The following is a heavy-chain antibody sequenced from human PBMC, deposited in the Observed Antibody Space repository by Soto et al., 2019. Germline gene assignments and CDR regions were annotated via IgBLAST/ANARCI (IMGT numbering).Heavy chain of an antibody. V-gene: IGHV1-18*01. CDR3: ARDRYCSSTSCYNWFDP. Sequence: ASVKVSCKASGYTFTSYGISWVRQAPGQGLEWMGWISAYNGNTNYAQKLQGRVTMTTDTSTSTAYMELRSLRSDDTAVYYCARDRYCSSTSCYNWFDPWGQGTLVTVPQ. CDR2: ISAYNGNT. D-gene: IGHD2-2*01. CDR1: GYTFTSYG. J-gene: IGHJ5*02.